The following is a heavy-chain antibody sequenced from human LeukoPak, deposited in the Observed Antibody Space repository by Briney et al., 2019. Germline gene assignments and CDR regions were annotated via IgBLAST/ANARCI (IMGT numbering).Heavy chain of an antibody. J-gene: IGHJ2*01. CDR2: INHSGST. CDR3: ARTYGSSGLGYFDL. V-gene: IGHV4-34*01. Sequence: KSSETLSLTCAVYGGSFSGYYWSWIRQPPGKGLEWIGEINHSGSTNYNPSLKSRVTISVDTSKNRFSLKLSSVTAADTAVYYCARTYGSSGLGYFDLWGRGTLVTVSS. D-gene: IGHD6-13*01. CDR1: GGSFSGYY.